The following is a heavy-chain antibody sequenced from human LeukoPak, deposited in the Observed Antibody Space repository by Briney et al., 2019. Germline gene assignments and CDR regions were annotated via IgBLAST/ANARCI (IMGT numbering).Heavy chain of an antibody. J-gene: IGHJ4*02. CDR2: ISSSSSFI. Sequence: GGSLRLSCAASAFTFSSSGMSWVRQAPGKGLEWVSSISSSSSFIYYADSVKGRFTISRDNAKKSLYLQMNSLRAEDTAVYYCARGARPVAMRNYFDYWGQGTLVTVSS. D-gene: IGHD2-2*01. CDR3: ARGARPVAMRNYFDY. CDR1: AFTFSSSG. V-gene: IGHV3-21*04.